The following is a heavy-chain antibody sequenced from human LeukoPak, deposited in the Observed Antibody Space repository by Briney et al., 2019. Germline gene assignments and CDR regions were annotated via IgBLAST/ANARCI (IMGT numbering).Heavy chain of an antibody. CDR2: IKPDGSEK. V-gene: IGHV3-7*01. CDR1: GFSFSSYW. Sequence: GGSLRLSCAASGFSFSSYWMTWGRQAPGKGLEWVANIKPDGSEKYYADSVEGRFTISRDNAKNSLYLQMNSLRAEDTAVYYCVRHPSARFDFRGQGTLVTVSS. CDR3: VRHPSARFDF. J-gene: IGHJ4*02.